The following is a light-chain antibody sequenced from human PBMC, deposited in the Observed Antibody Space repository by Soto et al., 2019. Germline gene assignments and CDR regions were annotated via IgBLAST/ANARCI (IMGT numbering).Light chain of an antibody. V-gene: IGLV2-14*01. J-gene: IGLJ1*01. CDR2: EVS. CDR3: TSYTSSSTPFYV. CDR1: SSDVGGYKY. Sequence: QSALTQPASVSGPPGQSITISCTGTSSDVGGYKYVSWYQQHPGKAPKLMIYEVSNRPSGVSNRFSGSKSGNTVSLTISGLQAEDEADYYCTSYTSSSTPFYVFGTGTKLTVL.